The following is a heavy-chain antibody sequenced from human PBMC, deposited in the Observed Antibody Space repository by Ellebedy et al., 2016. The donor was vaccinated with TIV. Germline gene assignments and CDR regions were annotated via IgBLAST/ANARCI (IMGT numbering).Heavy chain of an antibody. J-gene: IGHJ3*02. CDR1: GYTFTSYG. CDR2: ISAYNGNT. Sequence: ASVKVSCXASGYTFTSYGISWVRQAPGQGLEWMGWISAYNGNTNYAQKLQGRVTMTTDTSTSTAYMELRSLRSDDTAVYYCARGEGIVVVVAATETTDDAFDIWGQGTMVTVSS. CDR3: ARGEGIVVVVAATETTDDAFDI. D-gene: IGHD2-15*01. V-gene: IGHV1-18*01.